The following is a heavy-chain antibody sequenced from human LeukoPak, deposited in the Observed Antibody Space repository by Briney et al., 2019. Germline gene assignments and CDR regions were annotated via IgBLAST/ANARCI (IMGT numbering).Heavy chain of an antibody. CDR2: INRDGSTT. D-gene: IGHD3-10*01. CDR3: SRSVGGSDDY. CDR1: GFTFSSHW. Sequence: GGSLRLSCAASGFTFSSHWMHWVRQVPGKGPLWVSRINRDGSTTNYADSVKGRFTISRDNAKDTLYLQMNSLRAEDTALYYCSRSVGGSDDYWGQGTLVTVSS. V-gene: IGHV3-74*01. J-gene: IGHJ4*02.